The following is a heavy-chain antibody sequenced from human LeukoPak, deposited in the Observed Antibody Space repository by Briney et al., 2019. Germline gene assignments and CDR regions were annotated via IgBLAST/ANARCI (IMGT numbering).Heavy chain of an antibody. V-gene: IGHV4-38-2*02. CDR2: IYHSGST. Sequence: SQTLSLTCTVSGYSISSGYYWGWIRQPPGKGLEWIGSIYHSGSTYYNPSLKSRVTISVDTSKNQFSLKLSSVTAADTAVYYRARARREMVDYWGQGTLVTVSS. J-gene: IGHJ4*02. D-gene: IGHD5-24*01. CDR3: ARARREMVDY. CDR1: GYSISSGYY.